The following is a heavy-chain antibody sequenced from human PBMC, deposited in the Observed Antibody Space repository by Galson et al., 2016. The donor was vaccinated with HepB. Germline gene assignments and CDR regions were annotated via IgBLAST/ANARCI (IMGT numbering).Heavy chain of an antibody. D-gene: IGHD3-16*01. CDR1: GGSITSAVYY. V-gene: IGHV4-31*03. CDR3: ARSAVIRQGEFFDS. J-gene: IGHJ4*02. CDR2: ISKNGNT. Sequence: TLSLTCSVSGGSITSAVYYWGWIRQHPGKGLEWIGYISKNGNTYYNPSLKSRLTISVDTSKNQFSLDLTSVTAADTAMYYCARSAVIRQGEFFDSWGQGTLVTVSS.